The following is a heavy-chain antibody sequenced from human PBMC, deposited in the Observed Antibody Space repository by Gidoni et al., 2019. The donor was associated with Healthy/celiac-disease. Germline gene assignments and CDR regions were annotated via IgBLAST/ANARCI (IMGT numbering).Heavy chain of an antibody. CDR3: ARGSRNQRDWFDP. J-gene: IGHJ5*02. V-gene: IGHV4-31*03. CDR2: IYYSGST. Sequence: QVQLQESGPGLVTPSQTLSLPCTVSGGSISSGGYYWSWIRQHPGKGLEWIGYIYYSGSTYYNPSLKSRVTISVDTSKNQFSLKLSSVTAADTAVYYCARGSRNQRDWFDPWGQGTLVTVSS. D-gene: IGHD6-13*01. CDR1: GGSISSGGYY.